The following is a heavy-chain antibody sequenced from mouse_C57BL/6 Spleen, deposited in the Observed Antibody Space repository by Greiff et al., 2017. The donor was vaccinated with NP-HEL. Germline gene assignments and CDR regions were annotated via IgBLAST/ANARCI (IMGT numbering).Heavy chain of an antibody. J-gene: IGHJ1*03. CDR2: INYDGSST. CDR3: ARDRGYYGSSYGWYFDV. V-gene: IGHV5-16*01. CDR1: GFTFSDYY. Sequence: EVKLEESEGGLVQPGSSMKLSCTASGFTFSDYYMAWVRQVPEKGLEWVANINYDGSSTYYLDSLKSRFIISRDNAKNILYLQMSSLKSEDTATYYCARDRGYYGSSYGWYFDVWGTGTTVTVSS. D-gene: IGHD1-1*01.